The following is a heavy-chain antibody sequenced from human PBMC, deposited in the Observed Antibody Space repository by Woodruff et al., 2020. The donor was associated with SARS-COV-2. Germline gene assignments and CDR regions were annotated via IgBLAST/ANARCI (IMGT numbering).Heavy chain of an antibody. CDR3: ARDASLFVAYYYYYMDV. D-gene: IGHD3-3*02. V-gene: IGHV3-21*01. J-gene: IGHJ6*03. Sequence: LEWVSSISSSSSYIYYADSVKGRFTISRDNAKNSLYLQMNSLRAEDTAVYYCARDASLFVAYYYYYMDVWGKG. CDR2: ISSSSSYI.